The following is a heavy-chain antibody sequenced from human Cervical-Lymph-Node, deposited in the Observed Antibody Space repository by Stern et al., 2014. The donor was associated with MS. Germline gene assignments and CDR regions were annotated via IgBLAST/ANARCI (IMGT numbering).Heavy chain of an antibody. D-gene: IGHD3-22*01. Sequence: QVQLQESGPGLVKPSGTLSLTCGVSGGSVSRSHWWTWVRQPPGKGLEWIGEIYHTGSTNYNPSLQSRVTMSVDNSKNQFSLKLRSVTAADTAVYYCATDRGTYFHDNMDDPWGQGILVTVSS. V-gene: IGHV4-4*02. CDR2: IYHTGST. J-gene: IGHJ5*02. CDR1: GGSVSRSHW. CDR3: ATDRGTYFHDNMDDP.